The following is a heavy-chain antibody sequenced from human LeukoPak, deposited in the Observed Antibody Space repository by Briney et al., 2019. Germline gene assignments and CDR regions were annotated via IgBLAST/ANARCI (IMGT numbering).Heavy chain of an antibody. Sequence: ASVTLSFTASGYTFTSYGISWVRQAPGQGLEWMGWISAYNGNKNYAQKLQGRVTMTTDTSTSTAYMELRSLRSDDTAVYYCARDHGAASGYWGQGTLVTVSS. V-gene: IGHV1-18*01. CDR2: ISAYNGNK. CDR3: ARDHGAASGY. J-gene: IGHJ4*02. D-gene: IGHD3-10*01. CDR1: GYTFTSYG.